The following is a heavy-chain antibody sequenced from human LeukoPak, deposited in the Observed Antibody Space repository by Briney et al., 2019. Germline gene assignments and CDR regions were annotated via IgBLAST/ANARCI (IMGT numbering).Heavy chain of an antibody. V-gene: IGHV3-23*01. D-gene: IGHD3-10*02. J-gene: IGHJ5*02. Sequence: PGGSLRLSCVASGFTFHIYAMNWVRQAPGKGLEWVSAISGSASSTHYADSVKGRFTISRDNSKNTVYLEMNSLRGEDTAVYYCAKDRGPYVGIASNWFDPWGQGTLVIVSS. CDR1: GFTFHIYA. CDR3: AKDRGPYVGIASNWFDP. CDR2: ISGSASST.